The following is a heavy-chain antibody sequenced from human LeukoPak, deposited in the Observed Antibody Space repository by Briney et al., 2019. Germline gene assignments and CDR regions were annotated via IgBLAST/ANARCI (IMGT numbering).Heavy chain of an antibody. CDR1: GGSISSYY. CDR3: ARDTNDYGDLYYFDY. Sequence: SETLSLTCTVSGGSISSYYWSWIRQPTGKGLEWIGRIYTSGSTNYNPSLKSRVTMSADTSKNQFSLKLSSVTAADTAVYYCARDTNDYGDLYYFDYWGQGTLVTVSS. J-gene: IGHJ4*02. V-gene: IGHV4-4*07. CDR2: IYTSGST. D-gene: IGHD4-17*01.